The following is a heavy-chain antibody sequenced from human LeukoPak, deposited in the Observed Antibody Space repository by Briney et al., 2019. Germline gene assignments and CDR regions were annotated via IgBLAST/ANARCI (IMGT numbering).Heavy chain of an antibody. V-gene: IGHV1-18*01. J-gene: IGHJ4*02. CDR3: ARVPYGSGSSDFDY. D-gene: IGHD3-10*01. Sequence: ASVKVSCKASGYTFTSYGISWVRQAPGQGLEWMGWISAYNGNTNYAQKLQGRVTMTTDTSTSTAYMELRSLRSDDTAVYYCARVPYGSGSSDFDYWGQDTLVTVSS. CDR1: GYTFTSYG. CDR2: ISAYNGNT.